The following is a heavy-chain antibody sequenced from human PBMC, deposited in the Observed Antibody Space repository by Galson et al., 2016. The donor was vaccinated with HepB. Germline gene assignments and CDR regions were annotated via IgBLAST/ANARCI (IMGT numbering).Heavy chain of an antibody. Sequence: SLRLSCAASGFTFSNYGMHWVRQAPGKGLEWVAVIWYDGSNKDYGDTVKGRFTISRDNSKNTLYVQMNSLRVEDTAVYYCARGGYYNIMTGYQTHNGMDVWGQGTTVTVSS. V-gene: IGHV3-33*01. J-gene: IGHJ6*02. CDR2: IWYDGSNK. CDR1: GFTFSNYG. CDR3: ARGGYYNIMTGYQTHNGMDV. D-gene: IGHD3-9*01.